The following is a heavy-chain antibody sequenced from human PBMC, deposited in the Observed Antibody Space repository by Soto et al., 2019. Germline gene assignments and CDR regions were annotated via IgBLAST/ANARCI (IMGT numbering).Heavy chain of an antibody. CDR3: ARPFDTSGWYDH. D-gene: IGHD6-19*01. V-gene: IGHV5-51*01. Sequence: PGESLKISCKGSGYSFTTYWIAWVRQMPGKGLECMGIIYPGDSDTRYSPSFQGQVTISADKSINTAYLQWSSLKASYSAIYYCARPFDTSGWYDHWGQGTLVTVSS. CDR1: GYSFTTYW. J-gene: IGHJ5*02. CDR2: IYPGDSDT.